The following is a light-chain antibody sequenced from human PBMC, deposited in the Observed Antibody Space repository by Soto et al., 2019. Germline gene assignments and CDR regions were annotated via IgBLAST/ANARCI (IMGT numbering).Light chain of an antibody. V-gene: IGKV1-39*01. CDR1: QSISNY. J-gene: IGKJ1*01. CDR2: AAS. Sequence: DIQMTQSPSPLSASVGDRVTITCRASQSISNYLDWYQQKPGKAPKLLMYAASSLQSGVPSRFSGXGSGTXXXXXXXXLQPXDFAXXXXXXSYSTPRTFGQGTKVEIK. CDR3: XXSYSTPRT.